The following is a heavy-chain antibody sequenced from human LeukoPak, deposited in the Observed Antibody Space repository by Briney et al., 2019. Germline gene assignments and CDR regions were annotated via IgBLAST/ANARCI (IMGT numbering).Heavy chain of an antibody. Sequence: GCSLKVSCEASGGTFSSYAISWVRQAPGQGLEWMGGIIPIFGTANYAQKFKGRFTITTDESTSTAYMELSSLRSEDTAVYYGARDLSSSWYGGYYYHMDVWGKGTTVTVSS. CDR2: IIPIFGTA. J-gene: IGHJ6*03. V-gene: IGHV1-69*05. CDR3: ARDLSSSWYGGYYYHMDV. D-gene: IGHD6-13*01. CDR1: GGTFSSYA.